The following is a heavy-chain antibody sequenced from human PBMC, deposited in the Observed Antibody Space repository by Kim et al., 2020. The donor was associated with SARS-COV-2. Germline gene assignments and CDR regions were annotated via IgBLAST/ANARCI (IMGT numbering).Heavy chain of an antibody. V-gene: IGHV4-39*01. CDR2: IYYSGST. Sequence: SETLSLTCTVSGGSISSSSYYWGWIRQPPGKGLEWIGSIYYSGSTYYNPSLKSRVTISVDTSKNQFSLKLSSVTAADTAVYYCATQYRHYYDSSGYPAGDAFDIWGQGTMVTVSS. D-gene: IGHD3-22*01. CDR3: ATQYRHYYDSSGYPAGDAFDI. CDR1: GGSISSSSYY. J-gene: IGHJ3*02.